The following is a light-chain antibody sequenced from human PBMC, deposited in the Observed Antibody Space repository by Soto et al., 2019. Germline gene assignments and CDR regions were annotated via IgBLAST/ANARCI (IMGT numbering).Light chain of an antibody. J-gene: IGLJ2*01. CDR1: SSNIGSNT. Sequence: QSVLTQPPSASGTPGQRVTISCSGSSSNIGSNTVIWYQQLPGTAPKLLIYSNNQRPSGVPDRLSGSKSGTSASLAISGLQSEDEADYYCAAWDDSLNGHVVFGGGTKLTVL. CDR2: SNN. CDR3: AAWDDSLNGHVV. V-gene: IGLV1-44*01.